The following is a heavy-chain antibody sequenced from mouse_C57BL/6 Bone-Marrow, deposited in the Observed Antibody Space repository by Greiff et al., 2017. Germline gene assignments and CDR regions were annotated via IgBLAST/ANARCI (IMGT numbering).Heavy chain of an antibody. CDR1: GFTFSSYA. CDR3: ARDPDGYYPPWFAY. V-gene: IGHV5-4*01. D-gene: IGHD2-3*01. CDR2: ISDGGSYT. Sequence: VQLKESGGGLVKPGGSLKLSCAASGFTFSSYAMSWVRQTPEKRLEWVATISDGGSYTYYPDNVKGRFTISRDNAKNNLYLQMSHLKSEDTAMYYCARDPDGYYPPWFAYWGQGTLVTVSA. J-gene: IGHJ3*01.